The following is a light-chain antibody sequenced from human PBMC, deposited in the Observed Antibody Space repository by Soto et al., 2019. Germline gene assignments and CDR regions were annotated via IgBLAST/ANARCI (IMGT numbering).Light chain of an antibody. CDR1: QSISSW. CDR2: KAS. Sequence: DNHMTQSPSTLSASVGDRVTITCRASQSISSWLAWYQQKPGKAPNLLIYKASSLRSGVPSRFSGSGSGTEFTLTISSLQPEDFATYYCQQCYSAPPWTFGQGTKVEIK. J-gene: IGKJ1*01. V-gene: IGKV1-5*03. CDR3: QQCYSAPPWT.